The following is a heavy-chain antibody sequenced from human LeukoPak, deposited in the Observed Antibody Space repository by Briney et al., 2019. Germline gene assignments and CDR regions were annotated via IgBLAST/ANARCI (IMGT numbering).Heavy chain of an antibody. CDR3: ARIYYYDSSGYYNLPFDY. D-gene: IGHD3-22*01. CDR1: GYTFTGYY. Sequence: ASVKVSCKASGYTFTGYYMHWVRQAPGQGLEWMGWINPNSGGTNYARKFQGRVTTTRDTSISTAYMELSRLRSDDTAVYYCARIYYYDSSGYYNLPFDYWGQGTLVTVSS. V-gene: IGHV1-2*02. CDR2: INPNSGGT. J-gene: IGHJ4*02.